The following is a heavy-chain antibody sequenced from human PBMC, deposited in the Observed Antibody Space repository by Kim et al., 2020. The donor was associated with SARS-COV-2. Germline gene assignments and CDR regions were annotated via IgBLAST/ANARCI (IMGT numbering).Heavy chain of an antibody. D-gene: IGHD3-10*01. Sequence: SETLSLTCTVSGGSISSSGYYWGWIRQPPGKGLEWIGNINYSGRTYYNPSLKSRVTISVDTSKNQFSLKLSSVTAADTAVYYCARHLGSVSYYPTLGWF. CDR3: ARHLGSVSYYPTLGWF. CDR2: INYSGRT. CDR1: GGSISSSGYY. V-gene: IGHV4-39*01. J-gene: IGHJ5*01.